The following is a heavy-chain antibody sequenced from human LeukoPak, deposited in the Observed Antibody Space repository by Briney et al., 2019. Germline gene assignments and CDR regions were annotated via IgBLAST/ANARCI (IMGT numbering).Heavy chain of an antibody. Sequence: GGSLRLSCAASGFTFSSYGMHWVRQAPGKGLEWVAFIRYDGSNKYYADSVKGRFTISRDNSKNTLYLQMNSQRAEDTAVYYCARGASSSGSYSYYFDYWGQGTLVTVSS. CDR3: ARGASSSGSYSYYFDY. CDR2: IRYDGSNK. D-gene: IGHD1-26*01. CDR1: GFTFSSYG. V-gene: IGHV3-30*02. J-gene: IGHJ4*02.